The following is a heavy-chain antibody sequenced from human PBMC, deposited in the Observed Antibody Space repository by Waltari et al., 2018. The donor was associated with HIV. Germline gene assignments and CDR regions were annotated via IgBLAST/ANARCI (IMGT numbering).Heavy chain of an antibody. D-gene: IGHD3-10*01. CDR1: GGTFSTYP. CDR3: ARDLGAGSLRGTL. Sequence: QVQLVQSGAEVKKPGSSVKVSCEASGGTFSTYPISWVRQAPGQGLEWMGGILPIFGVSNYAQKFQGRVTITADESTSTADMELSSLRSEDTAVYYCARDLGAGSLRGTLWGQGTLVIVSS. CDR2: ILPIFGVS. V-gene: IGHV1-69*01. J-gene: IGHJ4*02.